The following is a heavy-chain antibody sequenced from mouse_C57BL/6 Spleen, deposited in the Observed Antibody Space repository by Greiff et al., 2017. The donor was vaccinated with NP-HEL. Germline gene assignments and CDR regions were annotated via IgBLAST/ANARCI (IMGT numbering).Heavy chain of an antibody. D-gene: IGHD1-1*01. Sequence: QVQLQQSGAELVKPGASVKISCKASGYAFSSYWMHWVKQRPGKGLEWIGQIYPGDGDTNYNGKFKGKATLTADKSSSTAYMQLSSLTSEDSAVYFCARGDYYGSSRWYFDVWGTGTTVTVSS. CDR3: ARGDYYGSSRWYFDV. CDR2: IYPGDGDT. V-gene: IGHV1-80*01. J-gene: IGHJ1*03. CDR1: GYAFSSYW.